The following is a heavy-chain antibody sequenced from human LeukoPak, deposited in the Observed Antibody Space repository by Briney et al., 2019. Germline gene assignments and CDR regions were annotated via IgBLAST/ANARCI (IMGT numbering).Heavy chain of an antibody. CDR3: AKDLAGYSSGWYGGYYGMDV. V-gene: IGHV3-23*01. Sequence: GGSLRLSCAASGFTFSSYAMSWVRQAPGKGLEWVPAISGSGGSTYYADSVKGRFTISRDNSKNTLYLQMNSLRAEDTAVYYCAKDLAGYSSGWYGGYYGMDVWGQGTTVTVSS. CDR2: ISGSGGST. J-gene: IGHJ6*02. CDR1: GFTFSSYA. D-gene: IGHD6-19*01.